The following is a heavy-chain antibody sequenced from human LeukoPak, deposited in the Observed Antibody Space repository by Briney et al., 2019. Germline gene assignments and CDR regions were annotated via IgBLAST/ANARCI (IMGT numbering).Heavy chain of an antibody. CDR1: GCSISTYY. V-gene: IGHV4-59*01. D-gene: IGHD2-15*01. J-gene: IGHJ1*01. Sequence: SETLSLTCTVCGCSISTYYWSWIRQPPGKGLEWIGYIYYSGSTSYNPSLKSRITISVDTFKNQFSLKLSSVTAADTAVYYCARGTGVVVGYFQHWGQGTLVTVSA. CDR3: ARGTGVVVGYFQH. CDR2: IYYSGST.